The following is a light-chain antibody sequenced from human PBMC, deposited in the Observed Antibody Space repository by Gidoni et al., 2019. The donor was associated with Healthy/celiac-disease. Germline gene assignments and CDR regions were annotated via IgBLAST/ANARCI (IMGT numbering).Light chain of an antibody. CDR3: QQSYSTPLFT. CDR2: AAS. J-gene: IGKJ3*01. CDR1: QSISSY. V-gene: IGKV1-39*01. Sequence: DIQLTQSPSSLSASVGDRVTITCRASQSISSYLNWYQQKPGKAPKLLIYAASSLQSGATSRFCGSGSGTDFSLTISSLQPEDFATYYCQQSYSTPLFTFGPGTKVDIK.